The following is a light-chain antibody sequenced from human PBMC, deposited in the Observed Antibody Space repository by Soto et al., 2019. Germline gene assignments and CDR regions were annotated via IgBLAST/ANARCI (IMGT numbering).Light chain of an antibody. CDR1: QSALSNNRNI. Sequence: DTVMTQSPGSLSVSLGERATINCKSSQSALSNNRNILSLYQHKPGQPPKLLLDWASTREPGVPDRCSGSGSGTDFTLTISSLQAEDVATDYCQQFFSNPPMLAFGGGTKVEIK. V-gene: IGKV4-1*01. CDR2: WAS. J-gene: IGKJ4*01. CDR3: QQFFSNPPMLA.